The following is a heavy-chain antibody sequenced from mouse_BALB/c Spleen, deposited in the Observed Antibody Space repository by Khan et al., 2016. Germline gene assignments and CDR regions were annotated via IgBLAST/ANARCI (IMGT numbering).Heavy chain of an antibody. CDR1: GYSITSGYY. CDR2: ISYDGSN. V-gene: IGHV3-6*02. J-gene: IGHJ1*01. CDR3: ASFYDGYSYWYFDV. D-gene: IGHD2-3*01. Sequence: EVQLQESGPGLVKPSQSLSLTCSVPGYSITSGYYWNWIRQFPGNKLEWMGYISYDGSNNYNPSLKNRISITRDTSKNQFFLKLNSVTTEDTATYYCASFYDGYSYWYFDVWGAGTTVTVSS.